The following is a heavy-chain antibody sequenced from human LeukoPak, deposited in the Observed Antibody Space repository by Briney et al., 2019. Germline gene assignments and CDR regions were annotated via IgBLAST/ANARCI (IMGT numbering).Heavy chain of an antibody. CDR3: AKSLGATRGYFEH. CDR2: ISGSGADT. J-gene: IGHJ4*02. D-gene: IGHD1-26*01. Sequence: GGTLRLSCAASGFTFIDYGMSWVRQAPGRGLEWVSAISGSGADTYYADSVKGRFTISRDNSKNTLYLQMNSLRPEDTAVYYCAKSLGATRGYFEHWGQGTLVTVSS. CDR1: GFTFIDYG. V-gene: IGHV3-23*01.